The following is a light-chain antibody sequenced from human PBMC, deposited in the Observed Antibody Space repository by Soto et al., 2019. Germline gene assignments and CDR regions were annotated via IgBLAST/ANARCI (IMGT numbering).Light chain of an antibody. CDR2: GVF. V-gene: IGKV3-20*01. Sequence: ETVLTQSPGTVSLSPGERATLSCRPSQSVNNDYLAWYQQKPGQAPRLLIYGVFNMATGIPGRFSGSGSGTDFTLTISGLEPEDSAVYYCQHYDGSPRTFGQGTKLEIK. CDR1: QSVNNDY. CDR3: QHYDGSPRT. J-gene: IGKJ2*01.